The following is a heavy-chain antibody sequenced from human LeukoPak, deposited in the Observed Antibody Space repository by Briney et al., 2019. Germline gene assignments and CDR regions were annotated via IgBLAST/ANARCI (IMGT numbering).Heavy chain of an antibody. CDR1: GFSFSSYG. CDR2: IRYDGSKK. Sequence: GGSLRLSCAASGFSFSSYGMYWVRQAPGKGLEWVAFIRYDGSKKYYADSVKGRFTISRDNSKNTLYLQMNSLRAEDMAVYYCVKRWTGTTIGQQDYWGQGTLVTVSS. D-gene: IGHD1-1*01. V-gene: IGHV3-30*02. J-gene: IGHJ4*02. CDR3: VKRWTGTTIGQQDY.